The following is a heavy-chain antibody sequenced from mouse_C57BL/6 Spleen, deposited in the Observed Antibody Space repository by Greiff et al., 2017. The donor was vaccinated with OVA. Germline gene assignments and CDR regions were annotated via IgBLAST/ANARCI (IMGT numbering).Heavy chain of an antibody. D-gene: IGHD1-1*01. CDR1: GYTFTSYW. CDR2: IHPSDSDT. Sequence: QVQLKQPGAELVKPGASVKVSCKASGYTFTSYWMHWVKQRPGQGLEWIGRIHPSDSDTNYNQKFKGKATLTVDKSSSTAYMQLSSLTSEDSAVYYCAIYRDYYGSSLDYWGQGTTLTVSS. V-gene: IGHV1-74*01. J-gene: IGHJ2*01. CDR3: AIYRDYYGSSLDY.